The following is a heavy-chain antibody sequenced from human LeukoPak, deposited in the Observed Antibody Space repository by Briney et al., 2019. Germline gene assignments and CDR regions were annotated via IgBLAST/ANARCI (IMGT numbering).Heavy chain of an antibody. CDR3: ARAQEYDILTGYDYFDY. V-gene: IGHV1-18*01. Sequence: ASVKVSCKASGYTFTSYGISRVRQAPGQGLEWMGWISAYNGNTNYAQKLQGRVTMTTDTSTSTAYMELRSLRSDDTAVYYCARAQEYDILTGYDYFDYWGQGTLVTVSS. CDR1: GYTFTSYG. J-gene: IGHJ4*02. CDR2: ISAYNGNT. D-gene: IGHD3-9*01.